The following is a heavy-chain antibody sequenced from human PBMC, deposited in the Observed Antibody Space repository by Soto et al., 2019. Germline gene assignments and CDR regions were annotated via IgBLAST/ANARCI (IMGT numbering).Heavy chain of an antibody. V-gene: IGHV4-59*08. CDR2: IYYSGST. J-gene: IGHJ6*03. CDR1: GGSISSYY. CDR3: ARLPGGYLYYYYMDV. D-gene: IGHD3-16*01. Sequence: QVQLQESGPGLVKPSETLSLTCTVSGGSISSYYWSWIRQPPGKGLEWIGYIYYSGSTNYNPSLKSRVTISVDTSKNQFSLKLSSVTAADTAVYYCARLPGGYLYYYYMDVWGKGTTVTVSS.